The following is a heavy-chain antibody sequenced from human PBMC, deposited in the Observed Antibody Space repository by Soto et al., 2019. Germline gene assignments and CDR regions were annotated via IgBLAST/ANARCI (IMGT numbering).Heavy chain of an antibody. J-gene: IGHJ5*02. CDR2: IYYSGST. CDR1: GGSISSYY. V-gene: IGHV4-59*08. CDR3: ARRRNGHDP. D-gene: IGHD1-1*01. Sequence: SETLSLTCTVSGGSISSYYWSWIRQPPGKGLEWIGYIYYSGSTNYNPSLKSRVTISVDTSKNQFSLKLSSVTAADTAVYYCARRRNGHDPWGQGTLVTVSS.